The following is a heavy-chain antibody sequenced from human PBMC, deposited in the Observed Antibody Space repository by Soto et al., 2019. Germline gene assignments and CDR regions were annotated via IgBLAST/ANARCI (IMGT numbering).Heavy chain of an antibody. CDR3: ARHESSGWQDAFDI. D-gene: IGHD6-19*01. V-gene: IGHV4-39*01. CDR1: GGSISSSSYH. Sequence: SETLSLTCTVSGGSISSSSYHWGWIRQPPGKGLERIGSIYYSGSTYYNPSLKSRVTISVDTSKNQFSLKLSSVTAADTAVYYCARHESSGWQDAFDIWGQGTMVTVSS. CDR2: IYYSGST. J-gene: IGHJ3*02.